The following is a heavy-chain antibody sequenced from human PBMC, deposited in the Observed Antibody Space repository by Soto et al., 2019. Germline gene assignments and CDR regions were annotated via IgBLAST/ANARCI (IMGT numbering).Heavy chain of an antibody. CDR3: ARGAERMNAEEYFDY. D-gene: IGHD1-1*01. J-gene: IGHJ4*02. CDR2: IIHIFGTA. Sequence: QVQLVQSGAEVKKPGSSVKVSCKASGGTFSSYAISWVRQAPGQGLEWMGWIIHIFGTANYAQKFQGRVTITADESTSTAYIVMRNLRTEDTAVYYCARGAERMNAEEYFDYWGQGTLVTVSS. CDR1: GGTFSSYA. V-gene: IGHV1-69*01.